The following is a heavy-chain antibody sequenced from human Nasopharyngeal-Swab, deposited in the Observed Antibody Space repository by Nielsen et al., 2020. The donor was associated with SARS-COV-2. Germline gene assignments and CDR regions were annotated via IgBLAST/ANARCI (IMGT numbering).Heavy chain of an antibody. CDR2: ISSSSSYI. J-gene: IGHJ6*03. CDR1: GFNLSSYS. Sequence: GESMQIYCAAYGFNLSSYSMKGVSQNPGKGREWGSYISSSSSYIYYADSVKGRFTIYRDNAMNSLYLQMNSLRAEDTTVYYCARDLSYCSITSYYTSCENYYYMDVWGKGTTVTVSS. D-gene: IGHD2-2*02. CDR3: ARDLSYCSITSYYTSCENYYYMDV. V-gene: IGHV3-21*01.